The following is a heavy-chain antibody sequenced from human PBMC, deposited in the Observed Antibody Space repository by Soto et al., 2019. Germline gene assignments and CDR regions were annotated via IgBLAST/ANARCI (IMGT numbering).Heavy chain of an antibody. V-gene: IGHV5-51*01. Sequence: GESLKISCQGSGYSFIDYCIGWVRQVPGKGLEWMEVIYPGDSDTRYSPSFQGQVTISADKSISTAYLRWSSLKASDTAMYYCARLGFEYDTLTAYYNVHHYYGLDVWGQGTSVTVSS. CDR1: GYSFIDYC. D-gene: IGHD3-9*01. J-gene: IGHJ6*02. CDR3: ARLGFEYDTLTAYYNVHHYYGLDV. CDR2: IYPGDSDT.